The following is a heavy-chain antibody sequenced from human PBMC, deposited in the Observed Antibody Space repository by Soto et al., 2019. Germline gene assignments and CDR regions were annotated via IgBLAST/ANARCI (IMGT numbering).Heavy chain of an antibody. V-gene: IGHV4-61*01. Sequence: SETLSLTCTVSGVSVSSGIYYWSWIRQPPGKGLEWIGYIYYSGSTNYNPSLKSRVTISVDTSKNQFSLKLSSVTAADTAVYYCARAESTYYYDSSGYYYFDYWGQGTLVTVSS. CDR1: GVSVSSGIYY. CDR3: ARAESTYYYDSSGYYYFDY. CDR2: IYYSGST. J-gene: IGHJ4*02. D-gene: IGHD3-22*01.